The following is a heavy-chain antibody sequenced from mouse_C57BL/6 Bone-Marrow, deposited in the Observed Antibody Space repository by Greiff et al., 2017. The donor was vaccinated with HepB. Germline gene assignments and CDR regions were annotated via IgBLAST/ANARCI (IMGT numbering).Heavy chain of an antibody. V-gene: IGHV2-2*01. D-gene: IGHD1-1*01. Sequence: QVHVKQSGPGLVQPSQSLSITCTVSGFSLTSYGVHWVRQSPGKGLEWLGVIWSGGSTDYNAAFISRLSISKDNSKSQVFFKMNSLQADDTAIYYCARVPGYYGSSYGWYFDVWGTGTTVTVSS. CDR1: GFSLTSYG. CDR3: ARVPGYYGSSYGWYFDV. J-gene: IGHJ1*03. CDR2: IWSGGST.